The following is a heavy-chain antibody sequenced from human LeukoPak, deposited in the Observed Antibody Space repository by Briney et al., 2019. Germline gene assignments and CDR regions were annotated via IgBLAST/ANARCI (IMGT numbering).Heavy chain of an antibody. CDR2: IRGSGGST. J-gene: IGHJ4*02. CDR1: GFTLSSYA. V-gene: IGHV3-23*01. CDR3: AKDINYDIPFDY. D-gene: IGHD3-22*01. Sequence: GGSLRLSRAPSGFTLSSYAMSWVRPAPGEGLEWVSAIRGSGGSTYYADSVKGRFTISRDNSKNTRYLQMNSLRAEDTAVYYCAKDINYDIPFDYWGQGTLVTVSS.